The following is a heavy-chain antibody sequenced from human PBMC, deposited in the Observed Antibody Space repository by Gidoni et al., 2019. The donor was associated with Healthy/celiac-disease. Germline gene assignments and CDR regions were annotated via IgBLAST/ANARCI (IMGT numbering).Heavy chain of an antibody. D-gene: IGHD6-19*01. Sequence: QVQLVESGGGVVQPGRSLRLSCAASGFTFSSYGMHWVRQAQGKGLEWVAVIWYDGSNKYYADSVKGRFTISRDNSKNTLYLQMNSLRAEDTAVYYCARDPIAVAGYYFDYWGQGTLVTVSS. V-gene: IGHV3-33*01. CDR1: GFTFSSYG. J-gene: IGHJ4*02. CDR3: ARDPIAVAGYYFDY. CDR2: IWYDGSNK.